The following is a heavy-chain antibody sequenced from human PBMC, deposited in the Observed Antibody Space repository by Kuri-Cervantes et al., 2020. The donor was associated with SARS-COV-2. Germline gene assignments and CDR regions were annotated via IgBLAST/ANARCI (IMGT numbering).Heavy chain of an antibody. J-gene: IGHJ6*02. CDR1: GYSFSNYW. Sequence: GESLKISCKGSGYSFSNYWIGWVRQMPGKGLEWMGMIYPGDSDTRYSPSLQGQVTISADKSISTAYLQWSSLKASDTAIYYCARQRGTSSYSYYGMDVWGQGTTVTGSS. D-gene: IGHD6-6*01. CDR2: IYPGDSDT. V-gene: IGHV5-51*01. CDR3: ARQRGTSSYSYYGMDV.